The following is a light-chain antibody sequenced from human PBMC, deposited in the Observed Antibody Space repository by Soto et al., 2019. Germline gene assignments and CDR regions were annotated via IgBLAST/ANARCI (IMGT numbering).Light chain of an antibody. J-gene: IGKJ1*01. CDR3: QQYGSSPRT. CDR1: QSISSNY. CDR2: CAS. Sequence: ESVLTQSPGTLAMSPGERDTLSCRASQSISSNYLAWYDHKPGQSPRLLIYCASIRTTCIPYRFSGSGYGTDFTLTISKLEDEDFAVYYCQQYGSSPRTFGQGTKVEFK. V-gene: IGKV3-20*01.